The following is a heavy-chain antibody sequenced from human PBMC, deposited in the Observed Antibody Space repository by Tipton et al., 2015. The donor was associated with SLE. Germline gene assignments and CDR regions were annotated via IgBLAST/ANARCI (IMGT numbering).Heavy chain of an antibody. CDR3: AKDGTDCGGDCYYDWHFDL. D-gene: IGHD2-21*01. CDR2: IYSGGSRT. Sequence: SLRLSCAASGFTFGSYAMSWVRQAPGKGLEWVSVIYSGGSRTYYADSVKGRFTTSRENSKNTLYLQMHSLRTEDTAVYYCAKDGTDCGGDCYYDWHFDLWGRGTLVTVAS. CDR1: GFTFGSYA. V-gene: IGHV3-23*03. J-gene: IGHJ2*01.